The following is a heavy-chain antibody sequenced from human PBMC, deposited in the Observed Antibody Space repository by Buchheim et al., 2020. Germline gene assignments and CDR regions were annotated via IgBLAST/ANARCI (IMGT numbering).Heavy chain of an antibody. V-gene: IGHV3-30-3*01. Sequence: QVQLVESGGGVVQPGRSLRLSCAASGFTFSSYAMHWVRQAPGKGLEWVAVISYDGSNKYYADSVKGRFTISRDNSKNTLYLQMNSLRAEDTAVYYCARGASSSWYVGPPFDYWGQGTL. CDR1: GFTFSSYA. D-gene: IGHD6-13*01. CDR2: ISYDGSNK. CDR3: ARGASSSWYVGPPFDY. J-gene: IGHJ4*02.